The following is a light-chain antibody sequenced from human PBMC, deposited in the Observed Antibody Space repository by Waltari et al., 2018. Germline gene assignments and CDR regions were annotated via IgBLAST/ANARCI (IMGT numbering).Light chain of an antibody. CDR3: QQSYSIPRG. Sequence: DIQMTQSPPSLSASVGDRVTISCRASQCISSYLNWYQLKPGEAPKLLIYAASSLQSGVPSRFSGSGSGTDFTLTISSLQPEDCATYYCQQSYSIPRGFGGGTKVEIK. J-gene: IGKJ4*01. CDR2: AAS. V-gene: IGKV1-39*01. CDR1: QCISSY.